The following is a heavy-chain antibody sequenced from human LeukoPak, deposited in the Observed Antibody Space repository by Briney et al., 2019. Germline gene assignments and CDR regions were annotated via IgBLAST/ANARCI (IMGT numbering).Heavy chain of an antibody. CDR3: ARGPSSIAARPSLGFDY. Sequence: SETLSLTCAVYGVSFSGYYWSWIRQPPGKGLEWIGEINHRGSTNYNPSLKSRVTISVDTSKNQFSLKLSSVTAADTAVDYCARGPSSIAARPSLGFDYWGQGTLVTVSS. CDR2: INHRGST. V-gene: IGHV4-34*01. D-gene: IGHD6-6*01. J-gene: IGHJ4*02. CDR1: GVSFSGYY.